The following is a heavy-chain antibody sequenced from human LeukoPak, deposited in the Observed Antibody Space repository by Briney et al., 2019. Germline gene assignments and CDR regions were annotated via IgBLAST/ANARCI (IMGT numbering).Heavy chain of an antibody. D-gene: IGHD5-18*01. J-gene: IGHJ4*02. CDR2: INPNSGGT. CDR1: GYTFTGYY. Sequence: ASVKVSCKASGYTFTGYYMHWVRQAPGQGLEWMGWINPNSGGTNYAQKFQGRVTMTRDTSISTAYMELSRLRSGDTAVYYCARDRRVDTAMVTPDYWGQGTLVTVSS. CDR3: ARDRRVDTAMVTPDY. V-gene: IGHV1-2*02.